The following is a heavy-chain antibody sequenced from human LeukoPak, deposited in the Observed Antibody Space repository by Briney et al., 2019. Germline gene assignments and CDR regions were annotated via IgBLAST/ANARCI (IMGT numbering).Heavy chain of an antibody. CDR2: ITISGQTK. Sequence: PGGSLRLSCAASGFAFSTYEMSWVRQAPGKGLEWIADITISGQTKNYADSVKGRFTISRDNAMSSLYLQMNSLRVEDTGVFYCGRGDPYAALWGQGTLVAVSS. CDR3: GRGDPYAAL. J-gene: IGHJ4*02. V-gene: IGHV3-48*03. D-gene: IGHD2-2*01. CDR1: GFAFSTYE.